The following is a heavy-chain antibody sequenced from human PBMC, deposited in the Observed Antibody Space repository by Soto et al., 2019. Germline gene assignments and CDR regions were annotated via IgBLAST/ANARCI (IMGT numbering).Heavy chain of an antibody. J-gene: IGHJ4*02. D-gene: IGHD3-10*01. CDR1: GGTFSSYT. Sequence: SVKVSCKASGGTFSSYTISWVRQAPGQGLEWMGRFILILGIANYAQKFQGRVTITADKSTSTAYMELSSLRSEDTAVYYCAIAMVRAHWGQGTLVTVSS. V-gene: IGHV1-69*02. CDR2: FILILGIA. CDR3: AIAMVRAH.